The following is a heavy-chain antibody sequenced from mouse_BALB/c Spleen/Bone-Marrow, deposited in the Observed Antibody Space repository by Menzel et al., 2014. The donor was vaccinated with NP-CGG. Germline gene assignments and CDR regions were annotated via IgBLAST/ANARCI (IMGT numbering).Heavy chain of an antibody. CDR3: GTHYLNYVYDKGEDY. CDR2: ISGGGSYT. Sequence: EVNVVESGGGLVKPGGSLKLSCAASGFTFSSYGMSWVRQTPEKRLEWVATISGGGSYTYYPDSVKGRFTISRDNAKNHLDLQIRTLRFRYTEVYYCGTHYLNYVYDKGEDYWVQGTTVTVSS. CDR1: GFTFSSYG. D-gene: IGHD1-1*01. V-gene: IGHV5-9-2*01. J-gene: IGHJ4*01.